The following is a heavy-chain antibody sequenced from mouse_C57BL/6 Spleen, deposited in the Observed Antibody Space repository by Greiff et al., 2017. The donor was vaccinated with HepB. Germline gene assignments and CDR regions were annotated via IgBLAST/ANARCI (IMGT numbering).Heavy chain of an antibody. CDR3: ARQNSNYEGAMDY. J-gene: IGHJ4*01. D-gene: IGHD2-5*01. CDR1: GFTFSSYG. CDR2: ISSGGSYT. V-gene: IGHV5-6*01. Sequence: EVHLVESGGDLVKPGGSLKLSCAASGFTFSSYGMSWVRQTPDKRLEWVATISSGGSYTYYPDSVKGRFTISRDNAKNTLYLQMSSLNSEDTAMYYCARQNSNYEGAMDYWGQGTSVTVSS.